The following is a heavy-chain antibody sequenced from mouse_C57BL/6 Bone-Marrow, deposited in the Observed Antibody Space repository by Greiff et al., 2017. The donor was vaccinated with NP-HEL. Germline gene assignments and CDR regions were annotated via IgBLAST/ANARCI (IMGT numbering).Heavy chain of an antibody. CDR3: ARRGSSYDYFDY. CDR2: ISSGGSYT. D-gene: IGHD1-1*01. CDR1: GFTFSSYG. Sequence: EVQRVESGGDLVKPGGSLKLSCAASGFTFSSYGMSWVRQTPDKRLEWVATISSGGSYTYYPDSVKGRFTISRDNAKNTLYLQMSSLKSEDTAMYYWARRGSSYDYFDYWGQGTTLTVSS. V-gene: IGHV5-6*01. J-gene: IGHJ2*01.